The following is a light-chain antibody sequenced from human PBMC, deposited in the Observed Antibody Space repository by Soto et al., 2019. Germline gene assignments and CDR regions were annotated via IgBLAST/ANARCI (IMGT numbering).Light chain of an antibody. Sequence: QSVLTQPASVSGSPGQSITISCTGTSSDVGGYNYVSWYRQHPGKAPKLMIYDVSNRPSGVSDRFSGSKSGNTASLTISGLQAEDEADYYCTSYTRSNTVLFGGGTKLTVL. J-gene: IGLJ2*01. CDR2: DVS. CDR1: SSDVGGYNY. CDR3: TSYTRSNTVL. V-gene: IGLV2-14*03.